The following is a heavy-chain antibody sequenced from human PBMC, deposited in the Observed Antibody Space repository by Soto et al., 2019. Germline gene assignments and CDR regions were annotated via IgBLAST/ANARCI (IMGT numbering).Heavy chain of an antibody. CDR2: IYSGGST. J-gene: IGHJ4*02. CDR1: GFTVSSNY. D-gene: IGHD6-13*01. Sequence: GGSLRLSCAASGFTVSSNYMSWVRQAPGKGLEWVSVIYSGGSTYYADSVKGRFTISRDNSKNTLYLQMNSLRAEDTAVYYCASSYSSSWYSDWGQGTLVTVSS. CDR3: ASSYSSSWYSD. V-gene: IGHV3-53*01.